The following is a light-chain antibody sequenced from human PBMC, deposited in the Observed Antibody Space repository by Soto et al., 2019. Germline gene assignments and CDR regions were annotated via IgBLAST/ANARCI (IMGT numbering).Light chain of an antibody. J-gene: IGKJ1*01. CDR3: QQYNNWLKWT. V-gene: IGKV3-15*01. Sequence: EIVMTQSPATLSVSPGERATLSCRASQSVSSNLAWYQQKPGQAPRLLIYGASTRATGIPARFSGSGSGTEFTLTISSPQSEDFAVYYCQQYNNWLKWTFGQGTKVEIK. CDR2: GAS. CDR1: QSVSSN.